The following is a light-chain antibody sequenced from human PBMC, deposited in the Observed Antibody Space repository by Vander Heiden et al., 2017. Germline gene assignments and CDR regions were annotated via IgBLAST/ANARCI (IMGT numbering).Light chain of an antibody. J-gene: IGKJ4*01. CDR2: DAS. V-gene: IGKV1-33*01. CDR3: QQYDNIP. Sequence: DIQMTQSPSSLSASVGDRVTITCQASQDISNYLNWYQQKPGKAPKLLIYDASNLETGVPSRFSGSGSGTDFTFTISSLQPEDIATYYCQQYDNIPFGGGTKVEIK. CDR1: QDISNY.